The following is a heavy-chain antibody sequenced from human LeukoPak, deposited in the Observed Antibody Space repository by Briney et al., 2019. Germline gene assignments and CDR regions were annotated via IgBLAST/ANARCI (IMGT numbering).Heavy chain of an antibody. V-gene: IGHV1-46*01. CDR1: GYTFTSYY. D-gene: IGHD2-2*01. J-gene: IGHJ4*02. Sequence: ASVKVCCKASGYTFTSYYMHWVRQAPGQGLGWMGIINPSGGSTSYAQKFQGRVTMTRDTSTSIVYMELSSLRSEDTAVYYCAREVYCSSTSCYYFDYWGQGTLVTVSS. CDR3: AREVYCSSTSCYYFDY. CDR2: INPSGGST.